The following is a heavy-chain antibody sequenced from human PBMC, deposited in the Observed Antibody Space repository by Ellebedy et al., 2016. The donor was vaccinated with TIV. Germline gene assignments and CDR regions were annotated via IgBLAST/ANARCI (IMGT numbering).Heavy chain of an antibody. V-gene: IGHV3-23*01. CDR2: ISSSGGNT. D-gene: IGHD2-15*01. Sequence: GGSLRLSCAASGFTFTSYAMSWVRQAPGKGLEWVPGISSSGGNTYFADSVKGRFTISRDKSKNTIYLQMNSLRAEDTAIYYCAKDRDPYRVANRGFFAFWGQGTPVTVSS. CDR1: GFTFTSYA. CDR3: AKDRDPYRVANRGFFAF. J-gene: IGHJ4*02.